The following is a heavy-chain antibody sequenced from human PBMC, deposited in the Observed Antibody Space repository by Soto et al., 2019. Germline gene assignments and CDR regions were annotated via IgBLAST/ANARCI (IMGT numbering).Heavy chain of an antibody. CDR3: VRSEATALDY. V-gene: IGHV4-4*02. CDR1: GNSMSSSNW. Sequence: QVQLQESGPGLVKPSGTLSLTCSVSGNSMSSSNWWNWVRQPPGKGLEWIGEAHHSGRTNYNPSLKSRLTISVDRSQSIFSLKLASVTAADTAVYYSVRSEATALDYWGQGTLVTVSS. CDR2: AHHSGRT. J-gene: IGHJ4*02.